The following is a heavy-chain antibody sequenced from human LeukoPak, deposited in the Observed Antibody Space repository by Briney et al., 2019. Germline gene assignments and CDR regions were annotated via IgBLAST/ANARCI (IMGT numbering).Heavy chain of an antibody. CDR2: IYYTEST. D-gene: IGHD3-22*01. V-gene: IGHV4-39*01. CDR3: ARSSYYDTSGYYDY. J-gene: IGHJ4*02. Sequence: SETLSLTCTVSGGSISSSSHYWGWVRQPPGKGLECIGFIYYTESTYSNPSLKSRVALSIDRTKNQFSLELSSVTAADTAVYYCARSSYYDTSGYYDYWGQGALVTVSS. CDR1: GGSISSSSHY.